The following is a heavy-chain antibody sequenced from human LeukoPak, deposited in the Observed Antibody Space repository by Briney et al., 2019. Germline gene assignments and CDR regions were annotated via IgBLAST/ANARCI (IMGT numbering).Heavy chain of an antibody. CDR1: GFTFSDYY. J-gene: IGHJ6*03. CDR3: ARGLVPAAMRRDYYYYYMDV. V-gene: IGHV3-11*04. D-gene: IGHD2-2*01. Sequence: PGGSLRLSCAASGFTFSDYYMSWIRQAPGKGLEWVSYISSSGSTIYYADSVKGRFTISRDNAKNSLYLQMNSLRAEDTAVYYCARGLVPAAMRRDYYYYYMDVWGKGTTVTVSS. CDR2: ISSSGSTI.